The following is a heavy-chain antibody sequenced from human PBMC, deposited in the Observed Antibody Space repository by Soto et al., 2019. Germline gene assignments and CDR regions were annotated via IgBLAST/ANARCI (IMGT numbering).Heavy chain of an antibody. D-gene: IGHD2-2*01. CDR2: IYHSGTS. J-gene: IGHJ4*02. CDR1: GGSISSYY. Sequence: SETLSLTCTVSGGSISSYYWSWIRQPPGKGLEWIGYIYHSGTSFYNPSLKSRVTISVDGSKNQFSLKVKSVTAADTAVYYCARGRLVPAVNFDYWGLGTLVTVSS. V-gene: IGHV4-59*12. CDR3: ARGRLVPAVNFDY.